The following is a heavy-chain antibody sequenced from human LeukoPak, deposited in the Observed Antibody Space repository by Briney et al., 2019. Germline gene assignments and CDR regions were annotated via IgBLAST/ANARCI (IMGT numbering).Heavy chain of an antibody. Sequence: SETLSLTCTISGGSISSTYWSWVRQPPGKGLEWIGHIYHSGSTNYNPSLKSGLTISVDTSKHQFSLKLSSVTAADTAVYYCARTYYDILTASYTFDYWGQGNLVTVSS. D-gene: IGHD3-9*01. J-gene: IGHJ4*02. CDR2: IYHSGST. CDR3: ARTYYDILTASYTFDY. CDR1: GGSISSTY. V-gene: IGHV4-59*01.